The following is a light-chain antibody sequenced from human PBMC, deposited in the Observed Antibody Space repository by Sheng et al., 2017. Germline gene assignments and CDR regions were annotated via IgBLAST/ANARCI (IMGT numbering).Light chain of an antibody. CDR1: QSVSSY. CDR3: LQYGRSLT. CDR2: DAS. J-gene: IGKJ4*01. V-gene: IGKV3D-20*01. Sequence: EIVLTQSPATLSLSPGERATLSCRASQSVSSYLAWYQQKPGLAPRLLLFDASIRATGVPDRFRGGGSGTDFTLTISRLEPEDFAIYYCLQYGRSLTFGGGTKVEIK.